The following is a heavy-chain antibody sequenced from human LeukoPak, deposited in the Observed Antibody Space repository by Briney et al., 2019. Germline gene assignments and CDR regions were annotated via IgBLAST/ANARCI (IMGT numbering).Heavy chain of an antibody. CDR2: IYTSGST. Sequence: SETLSLTCSVSGGSISGYYWSWIRQPPGKGLEWIGYIYTSGSTNYNPSLKSRVTISVDTSKNQFSLKLSSVTAADTAVYYCARGGAGTELYYYYMDVWGKGTTVTVSS. CDR1: GGSISGYY. V-gene: IGHV4-4*09. CDR3: ARGGAGTELYYYYMDV. D-gene: IGHD6-13*01. J-gene: IGHJ6*03.